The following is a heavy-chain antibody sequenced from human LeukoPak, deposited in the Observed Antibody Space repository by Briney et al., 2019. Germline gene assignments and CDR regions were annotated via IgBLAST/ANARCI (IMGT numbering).Heavy chain of an antibody. V-gene: IGHV4-34*01. J-gene: IGHJ4*02. CDR1: GGSFSGYY. D-gene: IGHD3-22*01. CDR2: INHSGST. Sequence: SETLSLTCAVYGGSFSGYYWSWIRQPPGKGLEWIGGINHSGSTNYNPSLKSRVTISVDTSKNQFSLKLSSVTAADTAVYYCARLYDSSGYPLTDFGFDYWGQGTLVTVSS. CDR3: ARLYDSSGYPLTDFGFDY.